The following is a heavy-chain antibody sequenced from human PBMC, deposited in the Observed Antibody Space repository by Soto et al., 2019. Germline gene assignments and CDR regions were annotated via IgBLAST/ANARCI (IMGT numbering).Heavy chain of an antibody. CDR2: IYWDDDK. CDR1: GFSLSTSGVG. J-gene: IGHJ6*03. V-gene: IGHV2-5*02. Sequence: SGPTLVNPTQTLTLTCTFSGFSLSTSGVGVGWIRQPPGKALEWLALIYWDDDKRYSPTLKSRLTITKDTSKNQVVLTMTNMDPVDTATYYCAHSLGVPGIYYYYYYYMDVWGKGTTVTVSS. CDR3: AHSLGVPGIYYYYYYYMDV. D-gene: IGHD6-13*01.